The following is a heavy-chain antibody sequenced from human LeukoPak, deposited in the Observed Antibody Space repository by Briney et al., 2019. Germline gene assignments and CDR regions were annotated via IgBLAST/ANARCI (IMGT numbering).Heavy chain of an antibody. D-gene: IGHD5-12*01. CDR3: ARRGYSGYDQRYYYHYYGMDV. Sequence: ASVKVSCKASGYTFTSYGISWVRQAPGQGLEWMGWISAYNGNTNYAQKLQGRVTMTTDTSTSTAYMELRSLRSDDTAVYYCARRGYSGYDQRYYYHYYGMDVWAKGPRSPSP. CDR2: ISAYNGNT. V-gene: IGHV1-18*01. CDR1: GYTFTSYG. J-gene: IGHJ6*02.